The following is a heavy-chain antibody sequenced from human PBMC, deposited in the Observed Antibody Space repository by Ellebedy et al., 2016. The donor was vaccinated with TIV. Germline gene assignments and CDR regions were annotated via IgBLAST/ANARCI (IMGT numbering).Heavy chain of an antibody. CDR1: GGSISSSSYY. V-gene: IGHV4-39*07. J-gene: IGHJ3*02. D-gene: IGHD3-10*01. Sequence: SETLSLXXTVPGGSISSSSYYWGWIRQPPGKGLEWIGIIFYSGSTYYNPSLKSRLTISVDTSKNQFSLKLSSVTAAETAEYICARGGDLRAFDIWGQGTVVTVSS. CDR2: IFYSGST. CDR3: ARGGDLRAFDI.